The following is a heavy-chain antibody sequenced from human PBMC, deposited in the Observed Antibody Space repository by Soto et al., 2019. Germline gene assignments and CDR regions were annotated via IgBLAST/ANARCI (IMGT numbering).Heavy chain of an antibody. J-gene: IGHJ6*03. CDR1: GYTFTGYA. D-gene: IGHD6-19*01. V-gene: IGHV1-3*01. CDR3: ARDVLSSARPYYMDV. CDR2: INADNGNT. Sequence: ASVKVSCKTSGYTFTGYAINWVRQAPGQRLEWMGWINADNGNTKYSQKFQGRVTSTRDTSASTAYMELSSLRSEDTAIYYCARDVLSSARPYYMDVRGKGTSVTVSS.